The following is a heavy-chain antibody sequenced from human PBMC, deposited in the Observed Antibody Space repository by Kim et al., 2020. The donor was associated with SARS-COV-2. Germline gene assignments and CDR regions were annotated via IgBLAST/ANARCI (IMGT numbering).Heavy chain of an antibody. D-gene: IGHD1-26*01. Sequence: KGRFTSARDNSKNTLYLQMNSLRAEDTAVYYCARDGISYSQDYYYYGMDVWGQGTTVTVSS. CDR3: ARDGISYSQDYYYYGMDV. J-gene: IGHJ6*02. V-gene: IGHV3-30*07.